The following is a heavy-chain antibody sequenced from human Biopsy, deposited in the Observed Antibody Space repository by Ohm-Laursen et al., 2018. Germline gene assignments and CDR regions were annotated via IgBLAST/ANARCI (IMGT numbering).Heavy chain of an antibody. CDR1: GGSISDYF. CDR2: IYSSGRT. V-gene: IGHV4-4*07. Sequence: TLSLTCTVSGGSISDYFWSWIRQPADKGLEYIGRIYSSGRTFYNPSLKSRVTMSVATSDNQFSLKLSSVTTADTAVYFCARDAYGDYDTYY. CDR3: ARDAYGDYDTYY. J-gene: IGHJ6*03. D-gene: IGHD4-17*01.